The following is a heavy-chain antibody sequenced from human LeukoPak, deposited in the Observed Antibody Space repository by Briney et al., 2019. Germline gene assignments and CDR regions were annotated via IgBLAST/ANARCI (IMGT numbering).Heavy chain of an antibody. CDR1: GGSISSSSYY. D-gene: IGHD1-14*01. CDR3: AREGRQRGLTYYAFDI. Sequence: SETLSLTCTVSGGSISSSSYYWGWIRQPPGKGLEWIGSIYYSGSTYYIPSLKSRVSISVDTSENQFSLKLSSVTAADTAVYYCAREGRQRGLTYYAFDIWGQGTMVTVSS. V-gene: IGHV4-39*07. J-gene: IGHJ3*02. CDR2: IYYSGST.